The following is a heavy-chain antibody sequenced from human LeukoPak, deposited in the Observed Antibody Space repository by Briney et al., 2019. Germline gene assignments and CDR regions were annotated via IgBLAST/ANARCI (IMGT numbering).Heavy chain of an antibody. CDR3: AKVTVGSSGWYLGY. CDR2: ISGSGEYT. Sequence: GGSLRLSCAASGFTLSSYAMTWVRQAPGKGLEWVSSISGSGEYTYYADSVEGRFTISRDNSKNTLYLQMNSLRAEDTAVHYCAKVTVGSSGWYLGYWGQGTLVTVSS. J-gene: IGHJ4*02. V-gene: IGHV3-23*01. CDR1: GFTLSSYA. D-gene: IGHD6-19*01.